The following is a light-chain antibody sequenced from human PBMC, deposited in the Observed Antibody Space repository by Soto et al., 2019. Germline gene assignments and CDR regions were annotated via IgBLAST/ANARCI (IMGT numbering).Light chain of an antibody. J-gene: IGKJ4*01. Sequence: DLQLTQSPSSLSASXRTRDTISTXAGQGISTYLAWYQQKPRKAPKLLIYAASTLQSGVPSRFSGSGSGTDFTLTISSLQPEDFATYYCQQLHSYPLTFGGGTKVDI. CDR1: QGISTY. V-gene: IGKV1-9*01. CDR2: AAS. CDR3: QQLHSYPLT.